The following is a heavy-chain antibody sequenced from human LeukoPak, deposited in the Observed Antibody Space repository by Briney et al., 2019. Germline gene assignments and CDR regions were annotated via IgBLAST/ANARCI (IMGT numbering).Heavy chain of an antibody. J-gene: IGHJ4*02. CDR1: GGSISSSSYY. CDR2: IYYSGST. D-gene: IGHD4-23*01. CDR3: ARGSRYGGNPHPAVAFDY. Sequence: SETLSLPCTVSGGSISSSSYYWGWIRQPPGKGLEWIGNIYYSGSTYYNPSLKSRVTISVDTSKNQFSLKLSSVTAADTAVYYCARGSRYGGNPHPAVAFDYWGQGTLVTVSS. V-gene: IGHV4-39*01.